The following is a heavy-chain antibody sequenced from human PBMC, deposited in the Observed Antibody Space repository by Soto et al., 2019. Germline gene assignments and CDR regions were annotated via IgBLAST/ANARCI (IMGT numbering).Heavy chain of an antibody. Sequence: ASVKVACKTSRYTFTSYNGHWVRQAPGQGLEWMGRINPHSGVTNDAQKFQGRVTMTSDTSISTAYMELSRLRSDDTAVYYCARVLTGYDLKYWGQGTLVTVSS. V-gene: IGHV1-2*06. D-gene: IGHD5-12*01. CDR1: RYTFTSYN. J-gene: IGHJ4*02. CDR3: ARVLTGYDLKY. CDR2: INPHSGVT.